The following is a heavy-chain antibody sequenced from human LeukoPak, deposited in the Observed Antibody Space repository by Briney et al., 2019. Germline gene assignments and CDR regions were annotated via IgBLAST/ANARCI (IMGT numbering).Heavy chain of an antibody. J-gene: IGHJ4*02. CDR3: APRRVAADKGFDY. V-gene: IGHV1-2*02. CDR1: GYTFTDYY. Sequence: GASVNVSCKASGYTFTDYYMHWMRQAPGQGPEWMGWMNPNSGGTNYAQKFQGRVTMTRDTSITTAYMELSSLRSDDTAVYYCAPRRVAADKGFDYWGQGTLVTVSS. D-gene: IGHD6-19*01. CDR2: MNPNSGGT.